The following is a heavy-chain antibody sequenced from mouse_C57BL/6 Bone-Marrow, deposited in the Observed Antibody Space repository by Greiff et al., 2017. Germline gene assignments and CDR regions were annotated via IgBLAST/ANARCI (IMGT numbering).Heavy chain of an antibody. CDR1: GFNIKDAY. V-gene: IGHV14-4*01. CDR2: IDPENGDT. J-gene: IGHJ2*01. CDR3: TTAVDY. Sequence: EVKLMESGAELVRPGASVTLSCTASGFNIKDAYMHWVKQRPEQGLEWIGWIDPENGDTEYASKFQGTATITADTSSNTAYLQLSSLTSEDTAVYYCTTAVDYWGQGTTLTVSS.